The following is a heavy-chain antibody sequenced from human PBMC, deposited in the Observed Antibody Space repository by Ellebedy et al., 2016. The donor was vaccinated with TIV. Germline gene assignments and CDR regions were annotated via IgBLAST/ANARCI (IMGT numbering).Heavy chain of an antibody. J-gene: IGHJ4*02. CDR1: GVPISGSY. CDR2: VFHSGRP. V-gene: IGHV4-59*12. CDR3: ARGYYDWGNSYHFDH. Sequence: SETLSLTCTVSGVPISGSYWAWIRQPPGKGLEWIAAVFHSGRPNYNSSLRSRVTTSIDTSKNQFSLKVNSVTAADTAVYYCARGYYDWGNSYHFDHWGQGTLVTVSS. D-gene: IGHD3-16*01.